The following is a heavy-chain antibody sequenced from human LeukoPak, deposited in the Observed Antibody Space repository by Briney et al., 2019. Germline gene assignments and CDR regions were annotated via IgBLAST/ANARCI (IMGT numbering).Heavy chain of an antibody. D-gene: IGHD2-2*02. Sequence: SVKVSCKASGYTFTSYGISWVREAPGQGLERMGWISAYNGNTNYSQKLQGRVTMTTDTSTSTAYMELRSLRSDDTAVYYCARDRYCSSTSCYTPSWFDPWGQGTLVTVSS. CDR3: ARDRYCSSTSCYTPSWFDP. V-gene: IGHV1-18*01. CDR1: GYTFTSYG. J-gene: IGHJ5*02. CDR2: ISAYNGNT.